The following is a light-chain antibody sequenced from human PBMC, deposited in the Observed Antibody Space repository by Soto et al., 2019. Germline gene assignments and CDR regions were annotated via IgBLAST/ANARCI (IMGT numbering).Light chain of an antibody. Sequence: QSVLTQPASVSGSPGQSITISCTGTSSDIGDSNYVSWYQQHPGKAPKLVIYDVSNRPSGISNRFSGSKSANTASLTISGLQAEDEADYYCSACRSSISSDVFGTGTKLTVL. J-gene: IGLJ1*01. V-gene: IGLV2-14*03. CDR3: SACRSSISSDV. CDR1: SSDIGDSNY. CDR2: DVS.